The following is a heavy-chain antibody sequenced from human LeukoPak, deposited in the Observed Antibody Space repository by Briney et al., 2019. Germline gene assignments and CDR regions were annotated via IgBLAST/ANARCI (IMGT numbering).Heavy chain of an antibody. Sequence: GGSLRLSCAASGFIFSVFDMSWVRQAPGKGLEWVSAISHSGRSTYYADSVKGRFTISRDNSKNTLYLEMNSLRADDTAVYYCAKAVAVALDYWGQGTLVTVSS. CDR3: AKAVAVALDY. D-gene: IGHD6-19*01. J-gene: IGHJ4*02. CDR1: GFIFSVFD. V-gene: IGHV3-23*01. CDR2: ISHSGRST.